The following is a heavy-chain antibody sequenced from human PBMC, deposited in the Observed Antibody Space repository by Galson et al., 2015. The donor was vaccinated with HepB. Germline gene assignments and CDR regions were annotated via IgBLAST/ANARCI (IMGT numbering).Heavy chain of an antibody. V-gene: IGHV3-30-3*01. D-gene: IGHD5-24*01. CDR1: GFTFSSYA. J-gene: IGHJ4*02. Sequence: SLRLSCAASGFTFSSYAMHWVRQAPGKGLEWVAVISYDGGNKYYADSVKGRFTISRDNSKNTLYLQMNSLRAEDTAVYYCAREALVATSAFDYWGQGTLVTVSS. CDR3: AREALVATSAFDY. CDR2: ISYDGGNK.